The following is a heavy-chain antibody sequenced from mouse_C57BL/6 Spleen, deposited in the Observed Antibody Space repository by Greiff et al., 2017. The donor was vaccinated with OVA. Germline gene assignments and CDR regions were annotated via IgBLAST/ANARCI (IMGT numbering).Heavy chain of an antibody. CDR2: INPNNGGT. D-gene: IGHD2-3*01. Sequence: EVQLQQSGPELVKPGASVKIPCTASGYTFTDYNMDWVKQSHGKSLEWIGDINPNNGGTIYNQKFKGKATLTVDKSSSTAYMELRSLTSEDTAVYYCARLADGYWYFDGWGTGTTVTVSS. CDR3: ARLADGYWYFDG. J-gene: IGHJ1*03. V-gene: IGHV1-18*01. CDR1: GYTFTDYN.